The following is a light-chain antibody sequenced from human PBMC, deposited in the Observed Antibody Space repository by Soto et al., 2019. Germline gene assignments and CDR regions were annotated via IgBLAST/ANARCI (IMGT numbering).Light chain of an antibody. CDR2: GAS. CDR3: QQHGTSPIT. Sequence: EIVLTQSPATVSLSPGERVTLSCRASQSVSSYLAWYQQKPGQTPRLLVYGASSRATGIPDRFSGSGSGTDFTLTISRLEPEDFAVYYCQQHGTSPITFGQGTRLEIK. CDR1: QSVSSY. V-gene: IGKV3-20*01. J-gene: IGKJ5*01.